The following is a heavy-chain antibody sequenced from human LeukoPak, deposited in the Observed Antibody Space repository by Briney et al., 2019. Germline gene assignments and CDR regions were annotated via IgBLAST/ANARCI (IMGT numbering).Heavy chain of an antibody. J-gene: IGHJ4*02. V-gene: IGHV4-61*02. Sequence: PSQTLSLTCTVSGGSISSGSYYYNWIRQPAGEGLEWIGRIYTSGSTNYNPSLKSRVTISADRSKNQFSLKLSSVTAADTAVYYCARDSSSSLLDYWGQGTLVTVSS. CDR2: IYTSGST. D-gene: IGHD6-13*01. CDR1: GGSISSGSYY. CDR3: ARDSSSSLLDY.